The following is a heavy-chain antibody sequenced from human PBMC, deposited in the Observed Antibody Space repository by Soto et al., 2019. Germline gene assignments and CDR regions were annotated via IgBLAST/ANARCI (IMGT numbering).Heavy chain of an antibody. D-gene: IGHD3-9*01. J-gene: IGHJ4*02. CDR2: ISYDESEN. CDR1: GFTFSRYG. Sequence: GGSLRLSCAASGFTFSRYGMHWVRQAPGKGLEWVAVISYDESENYDADSVKGRFTISRDNSKNTLYLQMNSLRAEDTAVYYCVLRYFDWLFWGQGTLVTSPQ. V-gene: IGHV3-30*03. CDR3: VLRYFDWLF.